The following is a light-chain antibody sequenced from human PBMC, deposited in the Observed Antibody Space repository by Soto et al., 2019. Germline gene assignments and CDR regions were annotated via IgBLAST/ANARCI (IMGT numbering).Light chain of an antibody. CDR3: QQRSDWPIN. CDR1: QSVSSSP. CDR2: GAS. Sequence: EIVLTQSPGTLSLSPGERATLSCRASQSVSSSPLAWYQQKPGQAPRLLIYGASSRATGIPDRFSGSGSGTDFTLTISTLDPEDFAVYYCQQRSDWPINFGQGTKVDIK. J-gene: IGKJ1*01. V-gene: IGKV3D-20*02.